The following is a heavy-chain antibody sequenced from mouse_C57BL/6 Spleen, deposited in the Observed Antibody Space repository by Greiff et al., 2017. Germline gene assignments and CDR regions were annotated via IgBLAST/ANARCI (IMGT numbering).Heavy chain of an antibody. CDR2: IDPSDSYT. Sequence: VQLQQPGAELVMPGASVKLSCKASGYTFTSYWMHWVKQRPGQGLEWIGEIDPSDSYTNYNQKFKGKATLTVDKSSSTAYMQLSSLTSEDSAVYYCARGTAQAPILAGWGQGALVTVSA. CDR3: ARGTAQAPILAG. J-gene: IGHJ3*01. CDR1: GYTFTSYW. V-gene: IGHV1-69*01. D-gene: IGHD3-2*02.